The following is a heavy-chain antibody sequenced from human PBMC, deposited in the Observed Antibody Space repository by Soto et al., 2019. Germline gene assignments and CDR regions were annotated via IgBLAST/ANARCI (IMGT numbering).Heavy chain of an antibody. CDR1: GGPFTSFD. V-gene: IGHV1-69*06. J-gene: IGHJ6*02. D-gene: IGHD1-26*01. CDR2: IIPIFDTT. CDR3: AVGLSGSYYQTGMDV. Sequence: VELVQSGSEVKKPGSSVKVSCKTSGGPFTSFDVNWVRQAPGQGLEWMGDIIPIFDTTNYAQKFQGRVTITADMATTTAYMELGSLRSDDTAVYFCAVGLSGSYYQTGMDVWGLGTTVIVS.